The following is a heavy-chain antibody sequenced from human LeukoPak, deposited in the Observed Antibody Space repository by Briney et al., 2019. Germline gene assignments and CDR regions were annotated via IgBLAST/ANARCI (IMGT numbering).Heavy chain of an antibody. CDR2: ISYDGSNK. CDR1: GYTFTGYY. D-gene: IGHD1-26*01. J-gene: IGHJ4*02. Sequence: SCKASGYTFTGYYMHWVRQAPGKGLEWVAVISYDGSNKYYADSVKGRFTISRDNSKNTLYLQMNSLRAEDTAVYYCANQGATQGYWGQGTLVTVSS. V-gene: IGHV3-30*18. CDR3: ANQGATQGY.